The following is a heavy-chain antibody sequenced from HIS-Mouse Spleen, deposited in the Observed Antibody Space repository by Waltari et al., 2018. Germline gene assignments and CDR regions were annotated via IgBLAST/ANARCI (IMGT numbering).Heavy chain of an antibody. V-gene: IGHV4-34*01. CDR3: ARGRFHSWNDAFDI. J-gene: IGHJ3*02. Sequence: QVQLQQWGAGLLKHSDTWSLTCAVYGVSFSGYVWSWIRQPPGKGLEWIGEINHSGSTNYNPSLKSRVTISVDTSKNQFSLKLSSVTAADTAVYYCARGRFHSWNDAFDIWGQGTMVTVSS. CDR2: INHSGST. CDR1: GVSFSGYV. D-gene: IGHD1-1*01.